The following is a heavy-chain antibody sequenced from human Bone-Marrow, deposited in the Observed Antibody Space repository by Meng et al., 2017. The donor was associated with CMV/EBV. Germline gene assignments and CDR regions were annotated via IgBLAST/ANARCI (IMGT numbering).Heavy chain of an antibody. CDR3: AREGSDTVVVPAAISWFDP. CDR1: FHGYY. D-gene: IGHD2-2*02. J-gene: IGHJ5*02. Sequence: FHGYYMHWVRPAPGQGLEWMGWINPNSGGTNYAQKFQGRVTMTRDTSISTAYMELSRLRSDDTAVYYCAREGSDTVVVPAAISWFDPWGQGTLVTVSS. CDR2: INPNSGGT. V-gene: IGHV1-2*02.